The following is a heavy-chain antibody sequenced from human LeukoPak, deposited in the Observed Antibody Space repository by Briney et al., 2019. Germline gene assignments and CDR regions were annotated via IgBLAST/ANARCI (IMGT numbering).Heavy chain of an antibody. CDR3: ARGRSHANYYDSSGYYYRV. CDR2: INHCGST. J-gene: IGHJ4*02. D-gene: IGHD3-22*01. CDR1: GGSFSGYY. V-gene: IGHV4-34*01. Sequence: SETLSLTCAVYGGSFSGYYWSWIRQPPGKGLEWIGEINHCGSTNYNPSLKSRVTISVDTSKDQFSLKLSSVTAADTAVYYCARGRSHANYYDSSGYYYRVWGQGTLVTVSS.